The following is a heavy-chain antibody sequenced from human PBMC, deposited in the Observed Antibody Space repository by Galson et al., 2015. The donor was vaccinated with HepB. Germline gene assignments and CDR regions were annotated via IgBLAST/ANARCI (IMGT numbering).Heavy chain of an antibody. CDR2: IYPGDSDT. J-gene: IGHJ4*02. CDR1: GYSFTSYW. Sequence: QSGAEVKKPGESLKISCKGSGYSFTSYWIGWVRQMPGKGLEWMGIIYPGDSDTRYSPSFQGQVTISADKSISTAYLQWSSLKASDTAMYYCARHRFGVGATITYYFDYWGQGTLVTVSS. D-gene: IGHD1-26*01. CDR3: ARHRFGVGATITYYFDY. V-gene: IGHV5-51*01.